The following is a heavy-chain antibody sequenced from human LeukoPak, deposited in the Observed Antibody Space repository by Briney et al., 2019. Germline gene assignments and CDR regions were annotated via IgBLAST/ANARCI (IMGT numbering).Heavy chain of an antibody. CDR2: IRSSSSYI. CDR1: GFTFSNYS. V-gene: IGHV3-21*01. D-gene: IGHD3-22*01. CDR3: ARDNYYYDSSGYYHFDY. Sequence: GGSLRLSCGASGFTFSNYSMNWVRQAPGKGLEWVSYIRSSSSYIYYADSVKGRFTISRDNAKNSLYLRMNSLRAEDTAVYYCARDNYYYDSSGYYHFDYWGQGTLVTVSS. J-gene: IGHJ4*02.